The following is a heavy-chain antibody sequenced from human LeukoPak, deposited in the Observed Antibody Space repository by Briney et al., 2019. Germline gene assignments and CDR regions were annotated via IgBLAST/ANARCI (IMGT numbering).Heavy chain of an antibody. J-gene: IGHJ4*02. CDR1: GFTFSSYG. CDR2: ISSSSSYI. D-gene: IGHD3-10*01. Sequence: GGSLRLSCAASGFTFSSYGMNWVRQAPGKGLEWVSSISSSSSYIYYADSVKGRFTISRDNAKNSLYLQMNSLRAEDTAVYYCARGGGGSGSYYGDLFDYWGQGTLVTVSS. CDR3: ARGGGGSGSYYGDLFDY. V-gene: IGHV3-21*01.